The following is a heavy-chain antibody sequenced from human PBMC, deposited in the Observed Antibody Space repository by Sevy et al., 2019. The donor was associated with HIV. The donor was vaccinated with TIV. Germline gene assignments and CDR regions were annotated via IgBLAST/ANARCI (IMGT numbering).Heavy chain of an antibody. J-gene: IGHJ4*02. CDR3: AMNYYDSSGSSFFFDY. CDR1: GFTFSSYG. CDR2: IWYDGSNK. D-gene: IGHD3-22*01. Sequence: GGSVRLSCAASGFTFSSYGMHWVRQAPGKGLEWVAVIWYDGSNKYYADSVKGRFTISRDNSKNTLYLQMNSLRAEDTAVYYCAMNYYDSSGSSFFFDYWGQGPLVTVSS. V-gene: IGHV3-33*01.